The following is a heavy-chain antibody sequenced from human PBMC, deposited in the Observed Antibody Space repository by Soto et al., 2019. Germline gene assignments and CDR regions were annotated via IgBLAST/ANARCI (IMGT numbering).Heavy chain of an antibody. Sequence: QVQLVQSGAEVKKPGASVKVSCKASGYTFTSYGISWVRQAPGQGLEWMGWISAYNGNTNYAQKLQGRVTMTTDTSTSTAYMELRSLRSDDTAVYYCARVLTEQDCISTSCYMDYWGQGTLVTVSS. V-gene: IGHV1-18*01. CDR1: GYTFTSYG. J-gene: IGHJ4*02. CDR2: ISAYNGNT. CDR3: ARVLTEQDCISTSCYMDY. D-gene: IGHD2-2*02.